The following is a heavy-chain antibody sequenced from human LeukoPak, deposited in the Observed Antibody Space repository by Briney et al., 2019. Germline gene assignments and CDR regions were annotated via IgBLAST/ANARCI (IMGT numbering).Heavy chain of an antibody. J-gene: IGHJ4*02. CDR2: ISYDGSNG. CDR1: GFTFSSYA. D-gene: IGHD1-26*01. V-gene: IGHV3-30*04. CDR3: VREVTSGSFDY. Sequence: GGSLRLSCAASGFTFSSYAMHWVRQAPGRGLEWVTVISYDGSNGYYTGSVKGRFTISRDNSQNTLYVQMSSLRPEDTAVYYCVREVTSGSFDYWGQGTLVTVSS.